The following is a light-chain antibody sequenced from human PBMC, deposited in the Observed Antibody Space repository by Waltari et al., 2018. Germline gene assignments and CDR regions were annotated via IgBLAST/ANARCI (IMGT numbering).Light chain of an antibody. Sequence: DIQMTQSPSTLSECVGDRVTITCRASQSIGSWLAWYQQKPGKAPNLLIYKASSSESGVPSRFYGSGSGTEFTLTISSLQPDDFATYYCQQYNNYPYTFGQGTKLQIK. CDR1: QSIGSW. CDR2: KAS. J-gene: IGKJ2*01. CDR3: QQYNNYPYT. V-gene: IGKV1-5*03.